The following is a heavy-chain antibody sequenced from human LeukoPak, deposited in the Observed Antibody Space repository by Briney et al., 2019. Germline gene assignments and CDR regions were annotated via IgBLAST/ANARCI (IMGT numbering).Heavy chain of an antibody. Sequence: SETLSLTCTVSGGSISSSSYYWGWIRQPPGKGLEWIGSIYYSGSTYYNPSLKSRVTISLDTSKNQFSLKLSSVTAADTAVYYCARDKVYYYGSGSYSGFIDYWGQGTLVTVSS. D-gene: IGHD3-10*01. CDR1: GGSISSSSYY. V-gene: IGHV4-39*07. CDR3: ARDKVYYYGSGSYSGFIDY. J-gene: IGHJ4*02. CDR2: IYYSGST.